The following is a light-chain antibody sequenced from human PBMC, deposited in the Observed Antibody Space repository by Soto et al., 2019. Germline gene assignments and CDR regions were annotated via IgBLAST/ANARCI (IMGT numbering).Light chain of an antibody. CDR2: YDD. J-gene: IGLJ2*01. CDR3: AVWEDNLNGVV. V-gene: IGLV1-36*01. CDR1: WSNIGNNA. Sequence: QSVLTQPPSVSEAPRQRVTISCSGSWSNIGNNAVNWYQQLPGKAPKLLIYYDDLLSSGVSDRFSGSKSGTSASLAISGLQSEDEADYYCAVWEDNLNGVVFGGGTQLTVL.